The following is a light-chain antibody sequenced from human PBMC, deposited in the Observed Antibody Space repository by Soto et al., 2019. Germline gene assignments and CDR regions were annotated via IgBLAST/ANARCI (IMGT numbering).Light chain of an antibody. J-gene: IGLJ2*01. CDR1: SSDVDDYKY. Sequence: QSVLTQPPSASGSSGQSVTISCTGISSDVDDYKYVSWYQQHPGKAPKLIIYELSQRPSGAPDRFSGSKSGNAASLTVSGLQADDEADYYCSSYAGSNNLHVVFGGGTQLTVL. CDR3: SSYAGSNNLHVV. V-gene: IGLV2-8*01. CDR2: ELS.